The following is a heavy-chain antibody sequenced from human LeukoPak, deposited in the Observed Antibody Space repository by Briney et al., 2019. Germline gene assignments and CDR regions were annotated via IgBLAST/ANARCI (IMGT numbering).Heavy chain of an antibody. J-gene: IGHJ4*02. V-gene: IGHV3-23*01. CDR1: GFTFSSYA. D-gene: IGHD3-16*02. CDR2: ISGSGGIS. Sequence: GGSLRLSCAASGFTFSSYAMSWVRQAPGKGLEWVSTISGSGGISYYADTVKGRFTISRDNSKNTLYLQMNSLRAEDTAVYYCAKGGSYRSQPHFDYWGQGAPVTVSS. CDR3: AKGGSYRSQPHFDY.